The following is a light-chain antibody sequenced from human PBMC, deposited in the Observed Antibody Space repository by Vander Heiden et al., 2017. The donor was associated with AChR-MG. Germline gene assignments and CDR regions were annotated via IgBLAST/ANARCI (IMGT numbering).Light chain of an antibody. Sequence: ETALTQSPGTLSLSPGERATLSCRASQSVSSSYLAWYQQKPGQAPRLLIYGASSRATGIPDRFSGSGSGTDFTLTISRLEPEDFAVYYCQHYGTSFGQRTKVEIK. CDR2: GAS. J-gene: IGKJ1*01. CDR1: QSVSSSY. V-gene: IGKV3-20*01. CDR3: QHYGTS.